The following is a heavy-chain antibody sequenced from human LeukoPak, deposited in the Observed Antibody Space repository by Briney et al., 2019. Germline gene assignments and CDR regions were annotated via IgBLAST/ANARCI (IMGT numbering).Heavy chain of an antibody. D-gene: IGHD3-22*01. V-gene: IGHV3-11*01. Sequence: PGGSLRLSCAASGFTFSSNYMSWIRQAPGKGLEWVSYISSSGSTIYYADSVKGRFTISRDNAKNSLYLQMNSLRAEDTAVYYCARFTYYYDSSGTGGLGDAFDIWGQGTMVTVSS. CDR3: ARFTYYYDSSGTGGLGDAFDI. CDR2: ISSSGSTI. CDR1: GFTFSSNY. J-gene: IGHJ3*02.